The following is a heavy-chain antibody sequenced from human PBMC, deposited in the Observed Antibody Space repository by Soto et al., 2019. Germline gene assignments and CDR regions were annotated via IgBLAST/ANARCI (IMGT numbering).Heavy chain of an antibody. CDR2: ISSSSSYI. Sequence: GGSLRLSCAASGFTFSSYSMNWVRQAPGKGLEWVSSISSSSSYIYYADSVKGRFTISRDNAKNSLYLQMNSLRAEDTAVYYCAREGAVAGTGSYSYYYGMDVWGQANTVTV. CDR1: GFTFSSYS. CDR3: AREGAVAGTGSYSYYYGMDV. D-gene: IGHD6-19*01. V-gene: IGHV3-21*01. J-gene: IGHJ6*02.